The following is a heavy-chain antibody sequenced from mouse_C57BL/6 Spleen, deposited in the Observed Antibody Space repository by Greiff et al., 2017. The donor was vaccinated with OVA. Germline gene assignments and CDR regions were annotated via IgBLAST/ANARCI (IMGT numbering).Heavy chain of an antibody. CDR1: GYTFTDYN. CDR2: INPNNGGT. V-gene: IGHV1-22*01. CDR3: ARWRDYDSNYDYFDD. J-gene: IGHJ2*01. Sequence: EVQLQQSGPELVKPGASVKMSCKASGYTFTDYNMHWVKQSHGKSLEWIGYINPNNGGTSYNPTFKGLATLTVNTSSSTAYMERRSLTSEDSAVYYCARWRDYDSNYDYFDDWGQGTTLTVSS. D-gene: IGHD2-5*01.